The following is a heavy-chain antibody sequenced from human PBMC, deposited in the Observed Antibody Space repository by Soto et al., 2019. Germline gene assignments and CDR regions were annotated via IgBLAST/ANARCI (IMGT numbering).Heavy chain of an antibody. CDR1: GGTFSSYT. Sequence: QVQLVQSGAEAKKPGSSVKVSCKASGGTFSSYTIGWVRQAPGQGLEWMGRIIPILGIANYAQKFQGRVTITADKSTSTAYMELSSLRFEDTAVYYCVAKKRTDQTGGGSDYWGQGTLVTVSS. D-gene: IGHD2-8*02. J-gene: IGHJ4*02. CDR3: VAKKRTDQTGGGSDY. CDR2: IIPILGIA. V-gene: IGHV1-69*02.